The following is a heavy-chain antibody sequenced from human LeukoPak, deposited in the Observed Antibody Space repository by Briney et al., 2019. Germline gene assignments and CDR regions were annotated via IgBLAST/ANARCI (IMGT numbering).Heavy chain of an antibody. CDR3: ARLSSWFVAF. CDR2: VYHNGSA. CDR1: GYLIRSGYF. D-gene: IGHD6-13*01. V-gene: IGHV4-38-2*02. Sequence: SDTLSLMCSVSGYLIRSGYFWGWIRQTPGKGLEWVASVYHNGSAYYNPSLKSRASISVDTSSNQFSLTLTSVSVADTAVYHCARLSSWFVAFWGQGSQVTVSS. J-gene: IGHJ4*02.